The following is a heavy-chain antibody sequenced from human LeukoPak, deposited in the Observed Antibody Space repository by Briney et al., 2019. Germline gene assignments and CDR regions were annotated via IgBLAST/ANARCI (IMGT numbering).Heavy chain of an antibody. CDR3: ATGYSGYSYGLDY. Sequence: GASVKVSCKASGGTFSSYAISWVRQAPGQGVEWVGGIIPIFGTANYAQKFQGRVTITTDESTRTAYMELSSLRSEDTAVYCCATGYSGYSYGLDYWGQGTLVTVSS. D-gene: IGHD5-18*01. J-gene: IGHJ4*02. CDR1: GGTFSSYA. CDR2: IIPIFGTA. V-gene: IGHV1-69*05.